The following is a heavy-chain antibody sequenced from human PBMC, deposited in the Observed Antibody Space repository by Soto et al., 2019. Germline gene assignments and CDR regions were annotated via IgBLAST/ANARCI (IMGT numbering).Heavy chain of an antibody. V-gene: IGHV4-4*02. J-gene: IGHJ6*02. D-gene: IGHD3-10*01. CDR1: GGSISSSNW. CDR2: IYHSGST. CDR3: ARWGITMVRGVIFYYYGMDV. Sequence: SETLSLTCGVSGGSISSSNWWSWIRQPPGKGLEWIGEIYHSGSTNYNPSLKSRVTISVDKSKNQFSLKLSSVTAADTAVYYCARWGITMVRGVIFYYYGMDVWGQGTTVTVSS.